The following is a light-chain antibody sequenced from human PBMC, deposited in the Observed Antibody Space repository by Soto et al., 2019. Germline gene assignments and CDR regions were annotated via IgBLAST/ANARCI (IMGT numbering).Light chain of an antibody. V-gene: IGKV3-20*01. CDR3: QQYGTSPT. Sequence: EIVLTQSPGTLSLFPGERATLSCRASQSLITRYLAWYQQKPGQAPRLLIYGASSRAIGIPDRFSGSGSGTDFTLTISRLEPEDFAVYSCQQYGTSPTFGQGTRQEIK. J-gene: IGKJ5*01. CDR1: QSLITRY. CDR2: GAS.